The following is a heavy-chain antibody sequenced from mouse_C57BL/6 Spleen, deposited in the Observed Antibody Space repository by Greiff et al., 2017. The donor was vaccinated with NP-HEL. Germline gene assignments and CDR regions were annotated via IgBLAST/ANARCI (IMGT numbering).Heavy chain of an antibody. CDR2: ISSGGDYI. D-gene: IGHD2-1*01. CDR1: GFTFSSYA. J-gene: IGHJ2*01. V-gene: IGHV5-9-1*02. Sequence: EVMLVESGEGLVKPGGSLKLSCAASGFTFSSYAMSWVRQTPEKRLEWVAYISSGGDYIYYADTVKGRFTISRDNARNTLYLQISSLKSEDTAMYYCTRDGNYYFDYWGQGTTLTVSS. CDR3: TRDGNYYFDY.